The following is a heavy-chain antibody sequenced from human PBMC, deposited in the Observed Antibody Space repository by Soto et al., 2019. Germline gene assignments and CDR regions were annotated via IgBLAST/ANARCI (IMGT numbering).Heavy chain of an antibody. V-gene: IGHV3-30*18. CDR2: IAYDGRNE. D-gene: IGHD3-22*01. Sequence: QLPLVESGGGVVQPGRSLRLSRETSGFTFSNYGTHWVRQAPGEGLEWVAHIAYDGRNEHYTDSVKGRFTISRDNLKNMVFLHMNSLSHEDKAVYHCAKDTDFRDSSGYYVFDYWGPGTQVTVSS. CDR1: GFTFSNYG. CDR3: AKDTDFRDSSGYYVFDY. J-gene: IGHJ4*02.